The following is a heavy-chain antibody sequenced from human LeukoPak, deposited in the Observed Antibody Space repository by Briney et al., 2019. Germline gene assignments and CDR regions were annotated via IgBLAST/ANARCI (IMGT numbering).Heavy chain of an antibody. D-gene: IGHD3-16*01. CDR3: ARDQATSGGDLDS. J-gene: IGHJ4*02. CDR1: GFTVSGTH. CDR2: IYTGGTT. Sequence: GGSLRLSCAASGFTVSGTHMSWVRQAPGKGLEWVSAIYTGGTTYYSDSVEGRFTISRDKSKNTLYLQMDSLRVEDTAVYYCARDQATSGGDLDSWGQGTLVTVSS. V-gene: IGHV3-53*01.